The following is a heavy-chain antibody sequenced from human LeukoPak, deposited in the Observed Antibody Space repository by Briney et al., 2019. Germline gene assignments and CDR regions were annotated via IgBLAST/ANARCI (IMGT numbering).Heavy chain of an antibody. V-gene: IGHV3-53*01. CDR3: ARDVPDYYDSSGYLPGAFDI. CDR2: IYSGGST. CDR1: GFTVSSNY. Sequence: GGSLRLSCAASGFTVSSNYMSWVRQAPGKGLEWVSVIYSGGSTYYADSVKGRFTISRDNSKNTLYLQMISLRAEDTAVYYCARDVPDYYDSSGYLPGAFDIWGQGTMVTVSS. D-gene: IGHD3-22*01. J-gene: IGHJ3*02.